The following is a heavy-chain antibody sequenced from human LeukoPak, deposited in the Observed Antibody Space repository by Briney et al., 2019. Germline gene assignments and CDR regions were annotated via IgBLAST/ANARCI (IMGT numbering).Heavy chain of an antibody. CDR1: GGSLSNYY. J-gene: IGHJ4*02. CDR2: IYSSGST. CDR3: ARRSCWSDFDY. D-gene: IGHD1-1*01. Sequence: PSETLSLTCSVSGGSLSNYYWTWIRQPPGKGLEWIGYIYSSGSTNYNPSLKSRVNISIDTSENQFSLKLSSVTAADTAVYYCARRSCWSDFDYWGKGAIVTSSS. V-gene: IGHV4-59*01.